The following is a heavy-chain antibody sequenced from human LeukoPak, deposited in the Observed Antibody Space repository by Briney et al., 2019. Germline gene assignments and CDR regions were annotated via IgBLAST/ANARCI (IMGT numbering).Heavy chain of an antibody. J-gene: IGHJ4*02. CDR2: INSDGSGT. Sequence: PGESLRLSCAASEFTFSNYWIHWVRQAPGKGLVWVSRINSDGSGTNYADSVKGRFTISRDNSNNTLYLQMKSLRAEDTAVYYCAREVGSGNSDRCFDYWGQGTLVTVSS. CDR1: EFTFSNYW. V-gene: IGHV3-74*01. D-gene: IGHD3-10*01. CDR3: AREVGSGNSDRCFDY.